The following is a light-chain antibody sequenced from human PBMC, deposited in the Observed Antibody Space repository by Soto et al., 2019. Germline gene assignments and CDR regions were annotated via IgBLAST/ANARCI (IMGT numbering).Light chain of an antibody. CDR1: QTISSSY. CDR3: QQYGSAPYT. V-gene: IGKV3-20*01. J-gene: IGKJ2*01. Sequence: EIVLTQSPGTLSLSPGERATLSCRASQTISSSYLAWYQRKPGQAPRLLIYGASSRATGIPDRFSGSGSGTDFTLTISRLEPEDFAVYYCQQYGSAPYTFGLGTQLEIK. CDR2: GAS.